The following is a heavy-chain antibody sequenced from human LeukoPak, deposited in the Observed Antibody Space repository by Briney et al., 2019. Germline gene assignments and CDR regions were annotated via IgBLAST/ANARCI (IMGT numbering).Heavy chain of an antibody. D-gene: IGHD6-13*01. CDR3: ARDLRAAASDY. CDR2: IKQDGSEK. V-gene: IGHV3-7*01. CDR1: GFTFSSYW. Sequence: GGALRLSCAASGFTFSSYWMSWVRQAPGKGLEGVANIKQDGSEKYYVDSVKGRFTISRDNAKNSLYLQMNSLRAEDTAVYYCARDLRAAASDYWGQGTLVTVSS. J-gene: IGHJ4*02.